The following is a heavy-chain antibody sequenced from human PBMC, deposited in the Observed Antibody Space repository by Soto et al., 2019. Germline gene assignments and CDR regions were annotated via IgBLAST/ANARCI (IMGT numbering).Heavy chain of an antibody. CDR1: GFTFSSYG. Sequence: GSLRLSCAASGFTFSSYGMNCVRQAPGKGLEWVAFIWHDGVNKFYAESVKGRFTISRDNSKNTLHLQMTSLSAEDTAMYYCARDGDVNTGFGKDYWGQGTLVTVSS. CDR2: IWHDGVNK. CDR3: ARDGDVNTGFGKDY. V-gene: IGHV3-33*01. D-gene: IGHD3-16*01. J-gene: IGHJ4*02.